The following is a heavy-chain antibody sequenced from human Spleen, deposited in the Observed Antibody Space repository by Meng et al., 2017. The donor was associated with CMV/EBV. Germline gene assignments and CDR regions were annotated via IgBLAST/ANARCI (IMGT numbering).Heavy chain of an antibody. D-gene: IGHD4-11*01. CDR1: GFTFSDHY. Sequence: GGSRRLSCAASGFTFSDHYMGWVRQAPGKGLEWVGRTRNKANSYTTEYAASVKGRFTISRDDSKNSLYLQMNSLKTEDTAVYYCARGFDYSNPNGDNWGQGTLVTVSS. V-gene: IGHV3-72*01. J-gene: IGHJ4*02. CDR3: ARGFDYSNPNGDN. CDR2: TRNKANSYTT.